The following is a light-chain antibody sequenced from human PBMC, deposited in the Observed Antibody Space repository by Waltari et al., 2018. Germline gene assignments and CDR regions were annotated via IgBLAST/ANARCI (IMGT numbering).Light chain of an antibody. J-gene: IGKJ1*01. CDR3: QQGSSFPPT. V-gene: IGKV1-12*01. CDR1: QDISSA. CDR2: AVY. Sequence: INMIKSPSSLAASLGERVTLTCQAGQDISSALAWYQQKHGQAPNLLIYAVYSVQSGGPSRFSGSGSGTDFTLTFSSLQPEDVATYYCQQGSSFPPTFGQGTKVEIK.